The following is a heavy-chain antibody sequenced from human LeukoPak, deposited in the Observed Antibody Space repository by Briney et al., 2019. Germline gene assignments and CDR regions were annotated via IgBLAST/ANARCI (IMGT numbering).Heavy chain of an antibody. CDR3: ARQKWEQQGRDYYFNGLDV. CDR1: IGSISSSKW. D-gene: IGHD1/OR15-1a*01. J-gene: IGHJ6*02. CDR2: IYLYGTT. V-gene: IGHV4-4*02. Sequence: SETLSLTCSVSIGSISSSKWWSWVRQSPVKGLEWIGEIYLYGTTNYNPSFTSRVTMSVDRSRNQFSLKLTSVTATDTAVYYCARQKWEQQGRDYYFNGLDVWGPGTTVIVSS.